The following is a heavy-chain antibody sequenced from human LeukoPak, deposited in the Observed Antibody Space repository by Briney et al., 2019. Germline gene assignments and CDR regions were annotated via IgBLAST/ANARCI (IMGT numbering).Heavy chain of an antibody. D-gene: IGHD1-26*01. J-gene: IGHJ6*03. CDR2: INAGNGNT. V-gene: IGHV1-3*03. CDR3: ARAYSERYGLGYYYMDV. CDR1: GYTFTTYA. Sequence: ASVKVSCKASGYTFTTYAMHWVRQAPGQRLEWMEWINAGNGNTKYSQEFQGRVTVTRDTSARTAYMELSSLRSEDMAVYYCARAYSERYGLGYYYMDVWGKGTTVTVSS.